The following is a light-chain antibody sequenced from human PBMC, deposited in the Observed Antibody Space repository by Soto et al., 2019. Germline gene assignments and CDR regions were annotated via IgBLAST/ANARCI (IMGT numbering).Light chain of an antibody. V-gene: IGKV1-5*01. Sequence: DIQMTQSPPTLSASVGDRVTITCRASQNINSWLAWYQQKPGRAPKLLIYDASSLASGVPARFSGSGSGTEFSLTISSLQPDDFATYHCHQYYSYSYTFGQGTRLDI. CDR1: QNINSW. J-gene: IGKJ5*01. CDR3: HQYYSYSYT. CDR2: DAS.